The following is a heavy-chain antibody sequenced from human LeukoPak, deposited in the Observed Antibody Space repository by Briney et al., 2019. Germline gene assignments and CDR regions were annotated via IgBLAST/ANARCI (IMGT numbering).Heavy chain of an antibody. V-gene: IGHV3-21*01. CDR3: ASGANGDYYYYYMDV. CDR2: ISSSSSYI. J-gene: IGHJ6*03. Sequence: GGSLRLSCAASGFTFSSYSMNWVRQAPGKGLEWVSSISSSSSYIYYADPVKGRFTISRDNAKNSLYLQMNSLRAEDTAVYYCASGANGDYYYYYMDVWGKGTTVTVSS. D-gene: IGHD2-8*01. CDR1: GFTFSSYS.